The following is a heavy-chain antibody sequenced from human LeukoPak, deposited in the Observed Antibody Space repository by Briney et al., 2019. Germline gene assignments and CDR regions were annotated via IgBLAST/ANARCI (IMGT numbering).Heavy chain of an antibody. CDR2: ISGGST. D-gene: IGHD3-3*01. Sequence: GGSLRLSCAASGFTVSSNEMSWVRQAPGKGLEWVSSISGGSTYYADSRKGRFTISRDNSKNTLHLQMNSLRAEDTALYYCAREDYDFWSGYPPGGNYMDVWGKGTTVTVSS. V-gene: IGHV3-38-3*01. CDR1: GFTVSSNE. J-gene: IGHJ6*03. CDR3: AREDYDFWSGYPPGGNYMDV.